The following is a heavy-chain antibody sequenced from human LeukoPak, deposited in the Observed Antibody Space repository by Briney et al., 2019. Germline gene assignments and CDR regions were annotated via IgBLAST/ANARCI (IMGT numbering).Heavy chain of an antibody. CDR1: GYTFSRHY. J-gene: IGHJ6*02. Sequence: VASVKVPCKTSGYTFSRHYIHWVRQAPGQGLEWLGIINTSGATTRYGQNFKGRVTATRDTSTSTVYMEMSSLNSEDTAVYYCARGLESSGWYGMDVWGQGTTIIVSS. CDR2: INTSGATT. D-gene: IGHD6-19*01. CDR3: ARGLESSGWYGMDV. V-gene: IGHV1-46*01.